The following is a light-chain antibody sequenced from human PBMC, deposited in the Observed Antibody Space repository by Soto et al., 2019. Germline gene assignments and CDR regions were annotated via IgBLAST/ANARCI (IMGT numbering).Light chain of an antibody. CDR3: QQRNNWPPSIT. V-gene: IGKV3-11*01. CDR2: DAS. CDR1: QSVGGH. Sequence: EIVLTQSPATLSLSPGERATLSCRASQSVGGHLAWYQQKPGQAPRLLNYDASDRATGIPARFSGSGSETGFTLTISSLEPDDFAVYYCQQRNNWPPSITFGQGTRLEIK. J-gene: IGKJ5*01.